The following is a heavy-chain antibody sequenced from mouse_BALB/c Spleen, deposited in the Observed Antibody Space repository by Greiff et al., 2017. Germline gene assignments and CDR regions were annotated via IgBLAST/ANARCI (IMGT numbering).Heavy chain of an antibody. V-gene: IGHV3-6*02. J-gene: IGHJ3*01. Sequence: EVKLQESGPGLVKPSQSLSLTCSVTGYSITSGYYWNWIRQFPGNKLEWMGYISYDGSNNYNPSLKNRISITRDTSKNQFFLKLNSVTTEDTATYYCASTSSYWGQGTLVTVSA. CDR2: ISYDGSN. CDR1: GYSITSGYY. CDR3: ASTSSY.